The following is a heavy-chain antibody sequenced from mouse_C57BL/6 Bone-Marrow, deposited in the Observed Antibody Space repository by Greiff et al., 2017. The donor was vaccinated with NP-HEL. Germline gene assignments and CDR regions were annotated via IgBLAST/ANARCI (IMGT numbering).Heavy chain of an antibody. Sequence: QVQLKQSGAELARPGASVKLSCKASGYTFTSYGISWVKQRTGQGLEWIGEIYPRSGNTYYNEKFKGKATLTADKSSSTAYMELRSLTSEDSAVYFCARRDYSKDYQEDYWGQGTSVTVSS. CDR3: ARRDYSKDYQEDY. D-gene: IGHD2-5*01. J-gene: IGHJ4*01. CDR1: GYTFTSYG. CDR2: IYPRSGNT. V-gene: IGHV1-81*01.